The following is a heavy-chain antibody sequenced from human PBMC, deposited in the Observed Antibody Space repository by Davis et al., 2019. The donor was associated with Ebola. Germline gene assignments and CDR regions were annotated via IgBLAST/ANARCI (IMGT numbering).Heavy chain of an antibody. V-gene: IGHV3-30*02. D-gene: IGHD3-10*01. CDR1: GFTFSPYG. Sequence: PGGSLRLSCVTSGFTFSPYGMHWVRQAPGKGLEWMAFVQNDVNTKQYADSVKGRFTISRDNSKNMMYLQMNSLRAEDTAVYYCAKDYGSGSYAFDYWGQGTQVTVSS. CDR2: VQNDVNTK. CDR3: AKDYGSGSYAFDY. J-gene: IGHJ4*02.